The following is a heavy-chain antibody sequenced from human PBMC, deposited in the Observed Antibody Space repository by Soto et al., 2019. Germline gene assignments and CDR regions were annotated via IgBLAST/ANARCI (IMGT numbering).Heavy chain of an antibody. CDR2: ISPMFHKA. CDR1: GGPFGNFA. CDR3: AIEVEDHTAVFGA. J-gene: IGHJ5*02. D-gene: IGHD6-13*01. V-gene: IGHV1-69*01. Sequence: QLQLVQAGTEVKNPGSSVTVSCNASGGPFGNFAINWLRQAPGQGLQWMGDISPMFHKATYEQTFQGRVAITTDASTKTLSMKLSSTRSEDTALYYCAIEVEDHTAVFGAWGQGTLVTVSS.